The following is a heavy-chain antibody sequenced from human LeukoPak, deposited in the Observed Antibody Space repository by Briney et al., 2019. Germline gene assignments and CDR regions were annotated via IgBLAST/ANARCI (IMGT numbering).Heavy chain of an antibody. D-gene: IGHD4-17*01. CDR1: GGSISNYY. J-gene: IGHJ4*02. CDR2: INHSWST. Sequence: SETLSLTCTVSGGSISNYYWAWIRQSPGKGLEWIVSINHSWSTYYNPSLKSRVTISVDTSKNQFSLNLTSVTAADTAVYYCARAPGTTFDYWGQGTLVTVSS. CDR3: ARAPGTTFDY. V-gene: IGHV4-4*08.